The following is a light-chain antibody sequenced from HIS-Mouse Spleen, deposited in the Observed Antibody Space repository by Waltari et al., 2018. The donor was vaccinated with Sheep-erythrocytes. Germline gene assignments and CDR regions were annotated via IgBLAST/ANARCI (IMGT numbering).Light chain of an antibody. Sequence: DIVMTQSPDSLAVSLGERATINCKSSQSVLYSSNNKNYLAWYQQKPGQPPKLLIYWASTRGFGVPDRFGGSGSGTDFTLTISSLQAEDVAVYYCQQYYSTPLTFGGGTK. CDR1: QSVLYSSNNKNY. J-gene: IGKJ4*01. CDR3: QQYYSTPLT. V-gene: IGKV4-1*01. CDR2: WAS.